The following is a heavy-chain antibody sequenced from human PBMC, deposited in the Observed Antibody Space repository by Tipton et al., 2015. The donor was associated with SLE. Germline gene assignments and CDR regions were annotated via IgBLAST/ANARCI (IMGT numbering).Heavy chain of an antibody. Sequence: QLVQSGAEVKKPGASVKVSCKAPGDTFTSYGFTWVRQAPGQGLEWMGRINPNSGGTNYAQNLQGRVTMTRDTSISTAYMELSRLRSDDTAVYYCASPDTLTIFGVVPDLDAFDIWGQGTMVTVSS. V-gene: IGHV1-2*06. CDR2: INPNSGGT. CDR3: ASPDTLTIFGVVPDLDAFDI. CDR1: GDTFTSYG. D-gene: IGHD3-3*01. J-gene: IGHJ3*02.